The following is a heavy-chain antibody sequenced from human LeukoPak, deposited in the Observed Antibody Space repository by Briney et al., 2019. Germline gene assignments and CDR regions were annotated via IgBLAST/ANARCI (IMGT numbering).Heavy chain of an antibody. CDR1: GFSLSAYW. CDR3: AKDRSDTTMVYVFDY. V-gene: IGHV3-7*03. CDR2: INRDGSQR. D-gene: IGHD5-18*01. Sequence: GGSLRLSCAASGFSLSAYWMTWVRQAPGKGLEWVANINRDGSQRNHVDSVKGRFTISRDNSKNTLYLQLSGLRAEDTAVYYCAKDRSDTTMVYVFDYWGQGALVTVSS. J-gene: IGHJ4*02.